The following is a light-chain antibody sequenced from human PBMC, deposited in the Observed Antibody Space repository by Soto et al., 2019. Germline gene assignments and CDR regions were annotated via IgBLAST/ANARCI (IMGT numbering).Light chain of an antibody. V-gene: IGKV1-5*01. CDR2: DAS. Sequence: SQMSQSPSTRAASVGDGVTITFRASQSISSWFAWYQQKPGKAPKLLIYDASSVESGVPSRFSGRGSGTEFTLTISSLQPDDFATYCCQQYNSYSTFGQGTKVDIK. CDR3: QQYNSYST. CDR1: QSISSW. J-gene: IGKJ1*01.